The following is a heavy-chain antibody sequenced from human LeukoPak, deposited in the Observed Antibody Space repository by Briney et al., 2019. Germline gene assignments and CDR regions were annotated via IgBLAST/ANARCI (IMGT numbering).Heavy chain of an antibody. CDR3: ARGRGYSYGYLAI. Sequence: SETLSLTCAVYGVSFSGYYWSWIRQPPGKGLEWIGEINHSGSTNYNPSLKSRVTISVDTSKNQFSLKLSSVTAADTAVYYCARGRGYSYGYLAIWGQGTMVTVSS. J-gene: IGHJ3*02. V-gene: IGHV4-34*01. CDR1: GVSFSGYY. CDR2: INHSGST. D-gene: IGHD5-18*01.